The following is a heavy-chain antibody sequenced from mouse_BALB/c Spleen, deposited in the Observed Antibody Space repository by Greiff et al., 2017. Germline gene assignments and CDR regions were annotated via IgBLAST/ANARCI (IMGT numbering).Heavy chain of an antibody. CDR3: AREGGYDYDVGAWFAY. V-gene: IGHV1-14*01. D-gene: IGHD2-4*01. CDR1: GYTFTSYV. CDR2: INPYNDGT. J-gene: IGHJ3*01. Sequence: EVQLQESGPELVKPGASVKMSCKASGYTFTSYVMHWVKQKPGQGLEWIGYINPYNDGTKYNEKFKGKATLTSDKSSSTAYMELSSLTSEDSAVYYCAREGGYDYDVGAWFAYWGQGTLVTVSA.